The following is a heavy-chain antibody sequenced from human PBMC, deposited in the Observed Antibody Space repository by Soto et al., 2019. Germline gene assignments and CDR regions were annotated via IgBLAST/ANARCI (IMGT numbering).Heavy chain of an antibody. V-gene: IGHV1-69*01. CDR3: ARDRYYYGSRDYYYYGMDV. CDR2: IIPIFGTA. D-gene: IGHD3-10*01. J-gene: IGHJ6*02. CDR1: GGTFSSYA. Sequence: QVQLVQSGAEVKKPGSSVKVSCKASGGTFSSYAISWVRQAPGQGLKWMGGIIPIFGTANYAQKFQGRVTITADESTSTAYMELSSLRSEDTAVYYCARDRYYYGSRDYYYYGMDVWGQGTTVTVSS.